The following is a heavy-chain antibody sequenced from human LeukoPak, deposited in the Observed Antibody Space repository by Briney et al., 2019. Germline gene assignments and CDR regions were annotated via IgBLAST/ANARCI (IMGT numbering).Heavy chain of an antibody. D-gene: IGHD4-11*01. CDR1: GFTFDDYG. J-gene: IGHJ6*03. CDR2: INWNGGNT. Sequence: PVGSLRLSCAASGFTFDDYGMSWVRQAPGKGLEWVSGINWNGGNTGYVDSVKGRFTISRDNAKNSLYLQMNSLRVEDTALYYCARALSNYVDYYYYYYMDVWGKGTTVTVSS. V-gene: IGHV3-20*04. CDR3: ARALSNYVDYYYYYYMDV.